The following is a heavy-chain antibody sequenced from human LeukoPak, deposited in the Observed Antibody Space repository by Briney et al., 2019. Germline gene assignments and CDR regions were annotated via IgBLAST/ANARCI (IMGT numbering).Heavy chain of an antibody. Sequence: GGSLRLSCTASGFTFSNYDMHWVRQAPGKGLEWVAVIWYDGSNKYYADSVKGRFTISRDNSKNTLYLQMNSLRAEDTAVYYCANGVTAMEFDYWGQGTLVTVSS. D-gene: IGHD2-21*02. V-gene: IGHV3-33*06. CDR2: IWYDGSNK. J-gene: IGHJ4*02. CDR1: GFTFSNYD. CDR3: ANGVTAMEFDY.